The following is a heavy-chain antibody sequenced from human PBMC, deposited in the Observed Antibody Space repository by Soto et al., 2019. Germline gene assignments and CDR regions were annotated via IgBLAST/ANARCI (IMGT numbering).Heavy chain of an antibody. CDR3: ARDDYKDGGNNWFDP. CDR2: MYTKERT. J-gene: IGHJ5*02. D-gene: IGHD3-16*01. V-gene: IGHV4-4*07. CDR1: GGSITNYY. Sequence: SETLSLTRTVSGGSITNYYWSWIRQPAGKGLEWIGRMYTKERTNYNLSFKSRVTMSVDTSKNQFSLKLNAVTAADTAVYYCARDDYKDGGNNWFDPWGQGTLVTV.